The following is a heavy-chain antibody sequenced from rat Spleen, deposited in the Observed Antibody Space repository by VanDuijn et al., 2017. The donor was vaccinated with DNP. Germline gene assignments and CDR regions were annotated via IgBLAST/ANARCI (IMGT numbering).Heavy chain of an antibody. CDR1: GFTFSFYG. CDR2: ITSSGGST. V-gene: IGHV5S13*01. CDR3: VRVNWVPDY. Sequence: EVQLVESGGDLVQPGRSLKLSCAASGFTFSFYGMAWVRQAPKKGLEWVASITSSGGSTYYPDSVKGRFTISRDNTKNTLYLQMNSLRSEDTATYYCVRVNWVPDYWGQGVMVTVSP. J-gene: IGHJ2*01. D-gene: IGHD5-1*01.